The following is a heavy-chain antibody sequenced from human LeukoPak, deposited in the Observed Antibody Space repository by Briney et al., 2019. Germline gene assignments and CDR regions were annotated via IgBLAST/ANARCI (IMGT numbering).Heavy chain of an antibody. CDR2: VSYDGGSK. J-gene: IGHJ3*02. Sequence: GGSLRLSCAASGFAFSSYAMHWVRQGPGKGLEWVALVSYDGGSKYYADSVKGRITISRDNSKNTLYLQMNSLRAEDTAVYYCARGLLLWELLPHAFDIWGQGTMVTVSS. CDR1: GFAFSSYA. D-gene: IGHD1-26*01. CDR3: ARGLLLWELLPHAFDI. V-gene: IGHV3-30-3*01.